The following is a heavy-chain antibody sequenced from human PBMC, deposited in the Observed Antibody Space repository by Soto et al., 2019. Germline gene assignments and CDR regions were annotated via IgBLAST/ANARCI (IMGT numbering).Heavy chain of an antibody. V-gene: IGHV1-18*01. CDR2: ISAYHGNT. CDR1: GYTFTSYG. D-gene: IGHD3-3*01. J-gene: IGHJ3*02. Sequence: ASVKVSCKASGYTFTSYGISWVRQAPGQGLEWMGWISAYHGNTNYAQKLQGRVTMTTDTTTSTAYMELRSLRSDDTAVYYCALVPLNHVLRFLEGPDAFDIWGQGTMVTVSS. CDR3: ALVPLNHVLRFLEGPDAFDI.